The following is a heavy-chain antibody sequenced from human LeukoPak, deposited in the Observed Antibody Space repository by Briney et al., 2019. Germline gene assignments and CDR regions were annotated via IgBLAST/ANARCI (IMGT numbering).Heavy chain of an antibody. V-gene: IGHV1-18*01. CDR2: ISAYNGNT. CDR1: GYTFISYG. J-gene: IGHJ4*02. D-gene: IGHD3-22*01. Sequence: ASVKVSCKASGYTFISYGISWVRQAPGQGLEWMGWISAYNGNTNYAQKLQGGVTMTTDTSTSTAYMELRSLRSDDTAVYYCARGKGKNYYDSSGYYFYWGQGTLVTVSS. CDR3: ARGKGKNYYDSSGYYFY.